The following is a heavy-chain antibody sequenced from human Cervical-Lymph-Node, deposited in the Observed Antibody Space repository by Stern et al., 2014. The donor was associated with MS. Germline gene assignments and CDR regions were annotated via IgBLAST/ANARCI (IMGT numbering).Heavy chain of an antibody. Sequence: QVQLVQSGAEVKKPGASVNVSCEASGFSFTTHYMHWIRQAPGEGLGWGGMINPNTGTTSYARQFQGRVIITRDTSTSTIYMELTGLRSEDTALYFCTRVQRERRALDPFDPWGQGTLVTVSS. CDR1: GFSFTTHY. CDR2: INPNTGTT. D-gene: IGHD1-1*01. J-gene: IGHJ5*02. CDR3: TRVQRERRALDPFDP. V-gene: IGHV1-46*03.